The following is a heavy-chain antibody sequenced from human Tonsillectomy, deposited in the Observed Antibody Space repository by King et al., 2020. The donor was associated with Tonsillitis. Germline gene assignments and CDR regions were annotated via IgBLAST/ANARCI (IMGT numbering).Heavy chain of an antibody. CDR1: GGSFSGYY. CDR2: INRSGST. Sequence: VQLQQWGAGLLKPSETLSLTCAVYGGSFSGYYWSWIRQPPGKGLEWIGEINRSGSTNYNPSLKSRVTISVDTSKNQFSLKLSSVTAADTAVYYCARGPLGGGSYYYNWGQGTLVTVSS. V-gene: IGHV4-34*01. J-gene: IGHJ4*02. D-gene: IGHD1-26*01. CDR3: ARGPLGGGSYYYN.